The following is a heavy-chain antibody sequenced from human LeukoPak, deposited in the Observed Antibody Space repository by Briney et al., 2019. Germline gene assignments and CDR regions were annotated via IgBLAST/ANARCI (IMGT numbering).Heavy chain of an antibody. J-gene: IGHJ5*01. CDR2: ICADDGNT. D-gene: IGHD5-12*01. Sequence: GGSLRLSCAASGXTFSSYSTSWAPQAPGTGLEWVSVICADDGNTYYAESVKGRFTISRDNSKNMLFLQVDSLRAEDTAVYYCAKDPSYSGLPINWFDSWGQGTLVTVSS. CDR3: AKDPSYSGLPINWFDS. CDR1: GXTFSSYS. V-gene: IGHV3-23*01.